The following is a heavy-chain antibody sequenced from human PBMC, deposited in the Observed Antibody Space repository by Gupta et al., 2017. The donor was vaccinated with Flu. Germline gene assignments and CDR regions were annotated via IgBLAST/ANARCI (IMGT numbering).Heavy chain of an antibody. V-gene: IGHV3-21*01. CDR2: ISSSSSYI. Sequence: EVQLVESGGGLVKPGGSLRLSCAASGFTFSSYSMNWVRQAPGKGLEWVSSISSSSSYIYYADSVKGRFTISRDNAKNSLYLQMNSLRAEDTAVYYCARLKGTAMVASDYWGQGTLVTVSS. J-gene: IGHJ4*02. CDR3: ARLKGTAMVASDY. D-gene: IGHD5-18*01. CDR1: GFTFSSYS.